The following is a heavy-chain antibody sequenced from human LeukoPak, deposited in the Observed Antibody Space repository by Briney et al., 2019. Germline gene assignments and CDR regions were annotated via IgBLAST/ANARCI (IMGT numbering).Heavy chain of an antibody. CDR2: IYSGGST. V-gene: IGHV3-53*01. CDR3: ARGGSGSYYGNPDAFDI. Sequence: GGSLRLSCAASGFTVSSNYMSWVRQAPGKGLEWVSVIYSGGSTYYADSVKGRFTISRDNSKNTLYLQMNSLRAEDTAVYYCARGGSGSYYGNPDAFDIWGQGTMVTVSS. J-gene: IGHJ3*02. D-gene: IGHD3-10*01. CDR1: GFTVSSNY.